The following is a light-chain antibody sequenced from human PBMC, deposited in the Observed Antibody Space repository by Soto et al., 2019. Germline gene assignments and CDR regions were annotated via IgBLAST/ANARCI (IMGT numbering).Light chain of an antibody. V-gene: IGKV3-15*01. CDR3: QQYNNWPLT. J-gene: IGKJ4*01. CDR1: HRVSTY. Sequence: EIVMTQSPATLSVSPGASATLSCRASHRVSTYLVWYQQKPGQAPRLLIYDVSTRATAIPDRFSGSGSGTEFTLTISSLHFEDIAVYYCQQYNNWPLTFGGGTKVEIK. CDR2: DVS.